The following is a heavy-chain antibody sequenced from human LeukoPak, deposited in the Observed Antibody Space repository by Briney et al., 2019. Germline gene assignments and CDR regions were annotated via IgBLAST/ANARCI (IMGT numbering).Heavy chain of an antibody. Sequence: SQTLSLTCTVSGGSISSGGYYWSWIRQHPGKGLEWIGYIYYSGSTYYNPSLKSRVTISVDTSKNQFSLKLSSVTAADTAVFYCARENSGSYREFDYWGQGTLVTVSS. CDR2: IYYSGST. D-gene: IGHD1-26*01. CDR3: ARENSGSYREFDY. V-gene: IGHV4-31*03. J-gene: IGHJ4*02. CDR1: GGSISSGGYY.